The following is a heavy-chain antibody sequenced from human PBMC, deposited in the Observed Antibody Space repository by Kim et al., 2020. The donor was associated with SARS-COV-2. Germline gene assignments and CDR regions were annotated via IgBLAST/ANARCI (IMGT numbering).Heavy chain of an antibody. D-gene: IGHD4-4*01. CDR2: INHSGST. Sequence: SETLSLTCAVYGGSFSGYYWSWIRQPPGKGLEWIGEINHSGSTNYNPSLKSRVTISVDTSKNQFSLKLSSVTAADTAVYYCAREDSNLYYYYYYLDVWG. V-gene: IGHV4-34*01. CDR3: AREDSNLYYYYYYLDV. J-gene: IGHJ6*03. CDR1: GGSFSGYY.